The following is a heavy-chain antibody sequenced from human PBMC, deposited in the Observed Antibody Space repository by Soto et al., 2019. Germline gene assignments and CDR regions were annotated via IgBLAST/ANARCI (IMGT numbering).Heavy chain of an antibody. CDR1: GFTFSSYG. J-gene: IGHJ4*02. CDR3: AKAGVSYYYFDY. CDR2: ISYDGSNK. Sequence: QVQLVESGGGVVQPGRSLRLSCAASGFTFSSYGMHWVRQAPGKGLEWVAVISYDGSNKYYADSVKVRFTISRDNSKNPLYLPLIRRRADDTAVYYCAKAGVSYYYFDYWGRGSPVTVGS. V-gene: IGHV3-30*18. D-gene: IGHD3-10*01.